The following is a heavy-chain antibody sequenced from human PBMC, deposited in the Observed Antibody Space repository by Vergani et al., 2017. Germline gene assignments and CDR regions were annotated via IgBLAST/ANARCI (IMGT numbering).Heavy chain of an antibody. V-gene: IGHV5-51*01. D-gene: IGHD3-22*01. CDR2: IYPGDSDT. J-gene: IGHJ1*01. Sequence: EVQLVQSGAEVKKPGESLKISCKGSGYSFTSYWIGWVRQMPGKGLEWMGIIYPGDSDTRYSPSFQGQVTISADKSISTAYLQWSSLQASDTAMYYCARSYYYDSSGYIGGRQYFQHWGQGTLVTVSS. CDR1: GYSFTSYW. CDR3: ARSYYYDSSGYIGGRQYFQH.